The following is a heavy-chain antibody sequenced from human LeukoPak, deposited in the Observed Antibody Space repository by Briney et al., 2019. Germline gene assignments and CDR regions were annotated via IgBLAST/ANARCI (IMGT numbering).Heavy chain of an antibody. V-gene: IGHV3-21*01. D-gene: IGHD6-13*01. CDR3: AGGSQQLVRGWFDP. CDR1: GFTFSSYS. Sequence: GGSLRLSCAASGFTFSSYSMNWVRQAPGKGLKGFSSISSSSSYIYYADSVKGRFTISRDNAKNSLYLQMNSLRAEDTAVYYCAGGSQQLVRGWFDPWGQGTLVTVSS. J-gene: IGHJ5*02. CDR2: ISSSSSYI.